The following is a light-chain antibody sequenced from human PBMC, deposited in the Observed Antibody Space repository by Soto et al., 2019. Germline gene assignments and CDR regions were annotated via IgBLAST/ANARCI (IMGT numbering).Light chain of an antibody. CDR1: QSVDIN. J-gene: IGKJ1*01. CDR2: GAS. CDR3: QQYRNWPRT. V-gene: IGKV3-15*01. Sequence: EIVRTQTPGTLPVSPRDRVNLSCRASQSVDINLAWYQQRAGQAPRLLVYGASTKATDMPGRFSGRGSGTEFTLTINNLQSEDFAVYYCQQYRNWPRTFGQVTKVDVK.